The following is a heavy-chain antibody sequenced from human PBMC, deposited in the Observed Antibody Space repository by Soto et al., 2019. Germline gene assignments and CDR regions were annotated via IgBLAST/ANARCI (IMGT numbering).Heavy chain of an antibody. V-gene: IGHV1-69*01. CDR1: EDIFGSSG. J-gene: IGHJ4*02. Sequence: QAQVVQSGPEVAKPGSSVKVSCKASEDIFGSSGISWVRQAPGLGLEWMGGIIPVFGTTEYAEKFRGRVTTSSDDDKRTVYMELDSLTSDDTAVYYCAKGDTGEAATTGALDLWGKGTLVTVS. D-gene: IGHD5-12*01. CDR2: IIPVFGTT. CDR3: AKGDTGEAATTGALDL.